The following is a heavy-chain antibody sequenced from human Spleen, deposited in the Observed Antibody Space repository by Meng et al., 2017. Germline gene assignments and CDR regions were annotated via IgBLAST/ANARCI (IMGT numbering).Heavy chain of an antibody. CDR1: GYSFTSYW. CDR3: AKDQEGPYYYDSSFDY. Sequence: GESLKISCKGSGYSFTSYWIGWVRQMPGKGLEWVSAISGSGGSTYYADSVKGRFTISRDNSKNTLYLQMNSLRAEDTAVYYCAKDQEGPYYYDSSFDYWGQGTLVTVSS. CDR2: ISGSGGST. V-gene: IGHV3-23*01. D-gene: IGHD3-22*01. J-gene: IGHJ4*02.